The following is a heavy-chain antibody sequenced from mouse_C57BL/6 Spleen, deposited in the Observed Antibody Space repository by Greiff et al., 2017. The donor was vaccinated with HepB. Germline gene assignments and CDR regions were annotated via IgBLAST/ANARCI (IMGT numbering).Heavy chain of an antibody. Sequence: EVKLMESGGGLVQPGGSMKLSCVASGFTFSNYWMNWVRQSPEKGLEWVAQIRLKSDNYATHYAESVKGRFTISRDDSKSSVYLQMNNLRAEDTGIYYCAGIYYYGSWYFDVWGTGTTVTVSS. CDR3: AGIYYYGSWYFDV. CDR1: GFTFSNYW. CDR2: IRLKSDNYAT. J-gene: IGHJ1*03. D-gene: IGHD1-1*01. V-gene: IGHV6-3*01.